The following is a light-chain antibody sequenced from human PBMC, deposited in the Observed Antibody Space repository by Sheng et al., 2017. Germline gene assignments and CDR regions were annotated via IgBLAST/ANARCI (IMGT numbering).Light chain of an antibody. Sequence: QSALTQAASVSGSPGQSITISCTGTSSDVGGYNYVSWYQQHPGKAPKLMIFDVSNRPSGVSNRFSGSIDSSSNSASLTISGLETEDEADYHCLSYDSRNHWVFGGGTKLTVL. V-gene: IGLV2-14*01. J-gene: IGLJ3*02. CDR1: SSDVGGYNY. CDR3: LSYDSRNHWV. CDR2: DVS.